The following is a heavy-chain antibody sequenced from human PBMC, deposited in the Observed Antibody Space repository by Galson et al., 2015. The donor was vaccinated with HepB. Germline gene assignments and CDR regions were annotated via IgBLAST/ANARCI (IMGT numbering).Heavy chain of an antibody. CDR3: AKASESYYDSRADY. D-gene: IGHD3-22*01. J-gene: IGHJ4*02. CDR2: IYSGGST. V-gene: IGHV3-66*01. CDR1: GFTVSSNY. Sequence: SLRLSCAASGFTVSSNYMSWVRQAPGKGLEWVSVIYSGGSTYYADSVKGRFTISRDNSKNTLYLQMNSLRAEDTAVYYCAKASESYYDSRADYWGQGTLVTVSS.